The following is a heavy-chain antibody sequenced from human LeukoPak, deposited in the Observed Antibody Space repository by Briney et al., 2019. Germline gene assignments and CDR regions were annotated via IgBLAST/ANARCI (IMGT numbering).Heavy chain of an antibody. CDR2: ISAYNGNT. J-gene: IGHJ3*02. CDR3: ARESIYYYDSSGYYSPHAFDI. Sequence: GASVKVSCKASGYIFTSYGISWVRQAPGQGLEWMGWISAYNGNTNYAQKLQGRVTMTTDTSTSTAYMELRSLRSDDTAVYYCARESIYYYDSSGYYSPHAFDIWGQGTMDTVSS. V-gene: IGHV1-18*01. CDR1: GYIFTSYG. D-gene: IGHD3-22*01.